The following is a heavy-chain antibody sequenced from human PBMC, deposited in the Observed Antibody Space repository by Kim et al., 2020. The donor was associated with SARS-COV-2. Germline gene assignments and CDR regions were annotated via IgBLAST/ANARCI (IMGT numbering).Heavy chain of an antibody. V-gene: IGHV4-34*01. J-gene: IGHJ6*01. CDR1: GGSFSGYY. CDR2: INHSGST. Sequence: SETLSLTCAVYGGSFSGYYWSWIRQPPGKGLEWIGEINHSGSTNYNPSLKSRVTISVDTSKNQFSLKLSSVTAADTAVYYCARGLSDYDILTGYWTPYY. D-gene: IGHD3-9*01. CDR3: ARGLSDYDILTGYWTPYY.